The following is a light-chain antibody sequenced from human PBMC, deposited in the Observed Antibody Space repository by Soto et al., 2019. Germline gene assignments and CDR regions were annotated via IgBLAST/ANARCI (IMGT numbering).Light chain of an antibody. CDR1: QSVSSNY. J-gene: IGKJ1*01. V-gene: IGKV3-20*01. CDR2: GAS. CDR3: QQYGSATGT. Sequence: EIVLTQSPGTLSLSPGQRATLSCRASQSVSSNYLAWYQQKPGQAPRLLIYGASSRATGIPDRFSGSGSGKDFTLTISRLDPEDIAVYYCQQYGSATGTFGQGTKVEI.